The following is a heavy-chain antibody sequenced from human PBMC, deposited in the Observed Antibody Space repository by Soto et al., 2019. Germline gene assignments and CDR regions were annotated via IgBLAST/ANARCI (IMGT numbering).Heavy chain of an antibody. V-gene: IGHV2-5*02. Sequence: QITLKESGPTLVKPTQPLTLTCTFSGFSLTTSDVGVGWIRQPPGKALEWLALIYWDDDKRYSPSLKSSLTITKDTSKNQVVLTMTNMDPVDTATYYCAHSKYSRSSFDYWGQGTLVTVSS. CDR3: AHSKYSRSSFDY. J-gene: IGHJ4*02. D-gene: IGHD6-6*01. CDR2: IYWDDDK. CDR1: GFSLTTSDVG.